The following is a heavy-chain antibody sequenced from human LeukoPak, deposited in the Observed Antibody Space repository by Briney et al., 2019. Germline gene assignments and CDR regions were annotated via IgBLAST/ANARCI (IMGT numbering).Heavy chain of an antibody. CDR1: GYSISSGYY. V-gene: IGHV4-38-2*02. CDR3: ASLDY. Sequence: SETLSLTCTVSGYSISSGYYWGWIRQPPGKGLEWIGSIYHSGSTYYNPSLKSRVTISVDTSKNQFSLKLSSVTAADTAVYYCASLDYWGQGTLVTVSS. J-gene: IGHJ4*02. CDR2: IYHSGST.